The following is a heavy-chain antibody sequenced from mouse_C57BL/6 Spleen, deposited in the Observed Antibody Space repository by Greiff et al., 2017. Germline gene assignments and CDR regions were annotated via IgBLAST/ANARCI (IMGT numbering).Heavy chain of an antibody. CDR1: GYSFTDYN. D-gene: IGHD2-1*01. V-gene: IGHV1-39*01. J-gene: IGHJ3*01. CDR2: INPNYGTT. CDR3: ARSPYGNYPAWFAY. Sequence: VQLQQSGPELVKPGASVKISCKASGYSFTDYNMNWVKQSNGKSLEWLGVINPNYGTTRYNQKFQGQATLTVDQSSSTAYMQLNSLTSEDSAVYYCARSPYGNYPAWFAYWGQGTLVTVSA.